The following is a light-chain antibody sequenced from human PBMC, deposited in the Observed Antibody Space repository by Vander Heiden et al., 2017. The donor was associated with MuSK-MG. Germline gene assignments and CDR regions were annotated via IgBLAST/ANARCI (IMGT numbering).Light chain of an antibody. J-gene: IGKJ1*01. CDR2: LGS. CDR3: MQALQTPWT. CDR1: KSLLHSNGYNY. Sequence: DVVMTQYPLSLPVTPAEPASTSCRSTKSLLHSNGYNYLDWYLQKPGQSPQLLIYLGSNRASGVPDRFSGSGSGTDFTLKISRVEAEDVGVYYCMQALQTPWTFGQGTKVEIK. V-gene: IGKV2-28*01.